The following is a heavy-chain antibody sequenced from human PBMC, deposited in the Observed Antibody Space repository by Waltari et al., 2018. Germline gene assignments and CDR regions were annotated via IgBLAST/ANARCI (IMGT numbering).Heavy chain of an antibody. V-gene: IGHV3-21*01. J-gene: IGHJ4*02. CDR3: ARDRRGYFDY. D-gene: IGHD3-16*01. Sequence: EVQLVESGGGLVKTVGSLSLACEASGCTFCGYSMNWVRQAPGKGLEWVSSISGDSRFIYYADSVNGRFTISSDDAKNSLYLQMNSLRVEDTAVYYCARDRRGYFDYWGPGTLVSVSS. CDR1: GCTFCGYS. CDR2: ISGDSRFI.